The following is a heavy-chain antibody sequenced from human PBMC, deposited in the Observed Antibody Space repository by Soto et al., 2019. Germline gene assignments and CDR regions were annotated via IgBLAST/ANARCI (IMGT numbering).Heavy chain of an antibody. V-gene: IGHV1-69*06. CDR2: IIPIFGTA. Sequence: SLKVSCKASGGTFSSYAISWVRQAPGQGLEWMGGIIPIFGTANYAQKFQGRVTITADKSTSTAYMELSSLRSEDTAVYYCAGKGGSSWQYYYYYYGMDVRGQGTTVTVSS. CDR1: GGTFSSYA. CDR3: AGKGGSSWQYYYYYYGMDV. D-gene: IGHD6-13*01. J-gene: IGHJ6*02.